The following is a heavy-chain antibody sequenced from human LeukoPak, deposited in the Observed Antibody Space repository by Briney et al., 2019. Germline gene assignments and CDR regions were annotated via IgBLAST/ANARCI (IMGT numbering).Heavy chain of an antibody. CDR1: GLPFSSYS. D-gene: IGHD1-1*01. Sequence: AGGSLRLSCAASGLPFSSYSMNWVRQAPGKGLEWVSYISSSSSTIYYADSLKGRFTISRENAKNSLYLQMNSLRDEDTAVYYCARDYNWGFDYWGQGTLVTVSS. J-gene: IGHJ4*02. V-gene: IGHV3-48*02. CDR2: ISSSSSTI. CDR3: ARDYNWGFDY.